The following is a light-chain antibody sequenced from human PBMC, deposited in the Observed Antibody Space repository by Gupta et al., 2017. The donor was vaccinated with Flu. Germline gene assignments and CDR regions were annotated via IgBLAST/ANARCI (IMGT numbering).Light chain of an antibody. CDR1: ETIRNY. CDR2: SAS. V-gene: IGKV1-39*01. J-gene: IGKJ2*01. Sequence: PSTLSASVGDRVSITCRATETIRNYVNSYQQKPGKAAQLLIYSASRVKSGVPSTFSGGSSSTDFTLIINRRLPQDFATYSCRQRVSKGYTFGQGTTVDVK. CDR3: RQRVSKGYT.